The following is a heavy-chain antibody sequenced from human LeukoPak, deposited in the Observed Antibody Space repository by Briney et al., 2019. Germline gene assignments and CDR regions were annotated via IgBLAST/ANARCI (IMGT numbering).Heavy chain of an antibody. CDR3: AWKYYFDSSAYFYVDS. V-gene: IGHV4-38-2*01. D-gene: IGHD3-22*01. CDR1: GYFISSGYY. Sequence: SETLSLTCAVSGYFISSGYYWGWIRQTPRKRLEWIGSIHHSGFTNYNPSLKSRVTISIDTSKNQFSLKLSSVTAADTAVYYCAWKYYFDSSAYFYVDSWGQGTLVTVSS. CDR2: IHHSGFT. J-gene: IGHJ4*02.